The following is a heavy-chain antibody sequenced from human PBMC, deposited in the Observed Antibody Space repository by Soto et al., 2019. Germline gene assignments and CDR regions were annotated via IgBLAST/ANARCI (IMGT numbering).Heavy chain of an antibody. D-gene: IGHD2-15*01. J-gene: IGHJ4*02. V-gene: IGHV4-34*01. CDR3: ARGLKFNCSGGSCSYYFDY. CDR1: GGSFSGYY. Sequence: QVQLQQWGAGLLKPSETLSLTCAVYGGSFSGYYWSWIRQPPGKGLEWIGEINHSGSTNYNSSLKSRVTISVDTSKNQFSLKLSSVTAADTAVYYCARGLKFNCSGGSCSYYFDYWGQGTLVTVSS. CDR2: INHSGST.